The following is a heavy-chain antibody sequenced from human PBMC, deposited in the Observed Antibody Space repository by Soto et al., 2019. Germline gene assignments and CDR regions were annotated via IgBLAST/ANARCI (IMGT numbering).Heavy chain of an antibody. CDR3: ESADLTTATITYFDY. Sequence: QVQLMQSGGDVKKPGASVKVSCKTSGYRFDTYGISWVRQAPGQGLEWMGWISLYNGGKTIYAQKFQGRVSMTTDTSTSTAYMELWSLTSHDTAVYYCESADLTTATITYFDYWGQGTLLTVSA. CDR2: ISLYNGGKT. CDR1: GYRFDTYG. J-gene: IGHJ4*02. D-gene: IGHD1-1*01. V-gene: IGHV1-18*01.